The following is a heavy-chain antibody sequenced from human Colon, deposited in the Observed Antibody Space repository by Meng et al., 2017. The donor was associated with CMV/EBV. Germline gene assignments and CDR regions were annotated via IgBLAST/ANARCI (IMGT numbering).Heavy chain of an antibody. J-gene: IGHJ5*02. D-gene: IGHD2-15*01. CDR1: GFTFSSYA. CDR2: ILYDGSNK. V-gene: IGHV3-30-3*01. Sequence: GESLKISCAASGFTFSSYAMHWVRQAPGKGLEWVAVILYDGSNKYYADSVKGRFTISRDNSKNTLYLQMNSLRAEDTAVYYCASRDIVVVVAATGGPTEFDPWGQGTLVTVSS. CDR3: ASRDIVVVVAATGGPTEFDP.